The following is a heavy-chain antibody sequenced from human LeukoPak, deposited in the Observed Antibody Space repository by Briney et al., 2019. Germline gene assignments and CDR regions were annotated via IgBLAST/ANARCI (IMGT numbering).Heavy chain of an antibody. CDR1: DGSVSGYY. D-gene: IGHD1-1*01. CDR2: IYYSGRT. Sequence: SETLSLTCTVSDGSVSGYYWSWVRQPPRKGLEWMGYIYYSGRTNYNPSLESRVTISVDTSKNQFSLKVSSVTAADTAVYYCARHQGTSGTTAYFDYWGQGTLVTVSS. J-gene: IGHJ4*02. V-gene: IGHV4-59*08. CDR3: ARHQGTSGTTAYFDY.